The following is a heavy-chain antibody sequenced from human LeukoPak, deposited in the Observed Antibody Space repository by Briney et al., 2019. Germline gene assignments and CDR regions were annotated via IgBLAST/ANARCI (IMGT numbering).Heavy chain of an antibody. V-gene: IGHV4-61*08. D-gene: IGHD5-12*01. CDR2: VYYSGSS. Sequence: SETLSLTCTVSGGSVSTAGYFWSWIRQPPGEGPEWIGYVYYSGSSNYDPSLKTRVTISLDTSKNQFSLRLSSVTAADTAVYYCAHGRVATFFSYWGQGTLVTVSS. J-gene: IGHJ4*02. CDR3: AHGRVATFFSY. CDR1: GGSVSTAGYF.